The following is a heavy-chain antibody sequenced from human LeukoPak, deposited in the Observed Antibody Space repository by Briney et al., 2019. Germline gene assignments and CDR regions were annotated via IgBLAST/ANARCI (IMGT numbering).Heavy chain of an antibody. CDR1: GYTLTELS. Sequence: GASVKVSCKVSGYTLTELSMHWVRQAPGKGLEWMGGFDPEDGETIYAQKFQGRVTMTEDTSTDTAYMELSSLRSEDTAVYYCATDLSSHYDSSGYYQDYWGQGTLVTVSS. D-gene: IGHD3-22*01. CDR3: ATDLSSHYDSSGYYQDY. V-gene: IGHV1-24*01. J-gene: IGHJ4*02. CDR2: FDPEDGET.